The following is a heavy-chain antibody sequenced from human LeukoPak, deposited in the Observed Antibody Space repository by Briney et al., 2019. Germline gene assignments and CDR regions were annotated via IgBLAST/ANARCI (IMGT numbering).Heavy chain of an antibody. D-gene: IGHD6-19*01. J-gene: IGHJ5*02. Sequence: PSETLSLTCTVSGPSISSYYWSWIRQPPGKGLEWIGYIYHSGSTNYNPSLKSRIIKSVDTSKNQFSLNLSSVTAADTAVYYCAGVASSSDWYSWFDPWGQGTLVTVSS. CDR3: AGVASSSDWYSWFDP. V-gene: IGHV4-59*01. CDR1: GPSISSYY. CDR2: IYHSGST.